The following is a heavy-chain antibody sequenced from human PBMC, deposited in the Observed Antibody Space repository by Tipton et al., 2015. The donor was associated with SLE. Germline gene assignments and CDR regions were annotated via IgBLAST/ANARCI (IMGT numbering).Heavy chain of an antibody. Sequence: TLSLTCTVSGGSISSSSYYWGWFRQPPGKGLEWIGSIYYSGSTYYNPSLKSRVTISVDTSKNQFSLNLSSVTAADTAVYYCARDRRIAAAADYFDYWGQGTLVTVSS. CDR1: GGSISSSSYY. CDR3: ARDRRIAAAADYFDY. CDR2: IYYSGST. J-gene: IGHJ4*02. V-gene: IGHV4-39*07. D-gene: IGHD6-13*01.